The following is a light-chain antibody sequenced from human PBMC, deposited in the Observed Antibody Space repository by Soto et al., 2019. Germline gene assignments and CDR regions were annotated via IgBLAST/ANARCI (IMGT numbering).Light chain of an antibody. Sequence: DIQMTQSPSTLSGSVGDRVTITFRASQTISSWLAWYQQKPGKAPKLLIYKASTLKSGVPSRFSGSGSGTEFTLTISSLQPEDFATYYCQQLRMYPSTFGGGTKVDIK. CDR2: KAS. CDR1: QTISSW. V-gene: IGKV1-5*03. J-gene: IGKJ4*01. CDR3: QQLRMYPST.